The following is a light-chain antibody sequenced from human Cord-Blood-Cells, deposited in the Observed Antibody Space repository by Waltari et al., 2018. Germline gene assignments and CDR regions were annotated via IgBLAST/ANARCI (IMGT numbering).Light chain of an antibody. Sequence: EIVLTQSPATLSLSPGERATPSCRDSQSVSSYLAWYQQKPGQAPRLLIYDASNRATGIPARFSGSGSGTDFTLTISSLEPEDFAVYYCQQRSNWPPLTFGGGTKVEIK. CDR3: QQRSNWPPLT. CDR1: QSVSSY. CDR2: DAS. V-gene: IGKV3-11*01. J-gene: IGKJ4*01.